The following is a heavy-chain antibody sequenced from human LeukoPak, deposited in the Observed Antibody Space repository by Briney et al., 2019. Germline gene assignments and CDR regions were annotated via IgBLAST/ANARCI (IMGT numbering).Heavy chain of an antibody. D-gene: IGHD3-3*01. J-gene: IGHJ4*02. CDR2: INPNSGGT. V-gene: IGHV1-2*06. CDR3: ARGPSRGPIFGVVILYYFDY. Sequence: ASVKVSCKASGYTFTGYYMHWVRQAPGQGLEWMGRINPNSGGTNYAQKLQGRVTMTTDTSTSTAYMELRSLRSDDTAVYYCARGPSRGPIFGVVILYYFDYWGQGTLVTVSS. CDR1: GYTFTGYY.